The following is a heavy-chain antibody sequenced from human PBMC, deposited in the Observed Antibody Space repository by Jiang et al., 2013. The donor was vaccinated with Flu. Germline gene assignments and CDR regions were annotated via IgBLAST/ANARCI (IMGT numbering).Heavy chain of an antibody. CDR3: ARGGGGYYYYGTDV. V-gene: IGHV4-59*01. CDR1: GGSISSYH. J-gene: IGHJ6*02. Sequence: LLKPSETLSLTCTVSGGSISSYHWSWIRQPPGKGLEWIGYISYSGSTNYNPSLKSRVTISVDTSKNQFSLKLSSVTAADTAVYYCARGGGGYYYYGTDVWGQGTTVTVSS. D-gene: IGHD3-16*01. CDR2: ISYSGST.